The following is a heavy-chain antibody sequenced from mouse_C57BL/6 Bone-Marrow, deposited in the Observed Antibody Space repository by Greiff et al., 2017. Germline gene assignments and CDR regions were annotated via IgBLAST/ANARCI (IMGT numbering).Heavy chain of an antibody. J-gene: IGHJ3*01. Sequence: VQLQQSGAELVKPGASVKMSCKASGYTFTSYWITWVKQRPGQGLEWIGDIYPGSGSTNYTEKFKSKATLTVDTSSSTAYMQLSSLTSEDSAVYYCAGYYGNLAWFAYWGQGTLVTVSA. CDR3: AGYYGNLAWFAY. V-gene: IGHV1-55*01. CDR2: IYPGSGST. D-gene: IGHD2-1*01. CDR1: GYTFTSYW.